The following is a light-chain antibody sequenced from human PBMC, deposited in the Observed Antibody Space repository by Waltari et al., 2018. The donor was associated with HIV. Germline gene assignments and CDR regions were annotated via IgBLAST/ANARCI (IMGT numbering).Light chain of an antibody. CDR3: SSYAGSNNFV. CDR1: SSDVGGYNY. CDR2: EVS. V-gene: IGLV2-8*01. J-gene: IGLJ1*01. Sequence: VTISCTGTSSDVGGYNYVSWYQQHPGKAPKLMIYEVSKRPSGVPDRFSGSKSGNTASLTVSGLQAEDEADYYCSSYAGSNNFVFGTGTKVTVL.